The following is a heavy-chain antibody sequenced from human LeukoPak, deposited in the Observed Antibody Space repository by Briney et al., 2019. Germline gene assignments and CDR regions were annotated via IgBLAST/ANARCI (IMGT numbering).Heavy chain of an antibody. CDR2: IWYDGSEK. V-gene: IGHV3-33*01. J-gene: IGHJ5*02. Sequence: PGTSLRLSCAASGFTFSSYGMHRVRQAPGKGLEWVAVIWYDGSEKYYADSVKGRFTISRDNSKNTLFLQMSSLTAEDTAVYYCARWSCDHWGQGTLVTVSS. CDR1: GFTFSSYG. CDR3: ARWSCDH.